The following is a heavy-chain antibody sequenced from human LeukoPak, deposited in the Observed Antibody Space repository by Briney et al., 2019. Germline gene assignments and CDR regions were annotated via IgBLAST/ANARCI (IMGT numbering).Heavy chain of an antibody. J-gene: IGHJ4*02. CDR3: ARFPRYCSGGSCYSGFGY. CDR2: INHSGST. Sequence: SETLSLTCAVYGWSFSGYYWSWIRQPPGKGLEWIGEINHSGSTNYNPSLKSRVTISVDTSKNQFSLKLSSVTAADTAVYYCARFPRYCSGGSCYSGFGYWGQGTLVTVSS. V-gene: IGHV4-34*01. D-gene: IGHD2-15*01. CDR1: GWSFSGYY.